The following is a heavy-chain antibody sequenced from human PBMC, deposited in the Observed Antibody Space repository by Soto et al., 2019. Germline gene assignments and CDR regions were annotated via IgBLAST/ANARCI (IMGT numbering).Heavy chain of an antibody. CDR3: AAPGIAAAGYYYYGMDV. J-gene: IGHJ6*02. D-gene: IGHD6-13*01. V-gene: IGHV3-7*01. CDR2: IKQDGSEK. Sequence: GGSLRLSCAASGFTFSSYWMSWVRQAPGKGLEWVANIKQDGSEKYYVDSVKGRFTISRDNAKNSLYLQMNSLRAEDTAVYYCAAPGIAAAGYYYYGMDVWGQGTTVTVSS. CDR1: GFTFSSYW.